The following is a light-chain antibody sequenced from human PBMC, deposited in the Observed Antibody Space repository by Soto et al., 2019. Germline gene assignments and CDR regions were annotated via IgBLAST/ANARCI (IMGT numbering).Light chain of an antibody. CDR1: SSDVGGYNY. CDR3: SLYTSSISYV. J-gene: IGLJ1*01. V-gene: IGLV2-14*03. Sequence: QSALTQPASVSGSPGQSITISCIGTSSDVGGYNYVSWYQSHPGEAPKLIIYDVSNRPSGVSDRFSGSKSGNTASLTISGLQAEDEADYYCSLYTSSISYVFGTGTKLTVL. CDR2: DVS.